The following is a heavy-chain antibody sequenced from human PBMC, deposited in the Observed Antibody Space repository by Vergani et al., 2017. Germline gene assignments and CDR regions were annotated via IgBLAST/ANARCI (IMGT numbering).Heavy chain of an antibody. Sequence: QLQLQESGPGLVKTSETLSLTCTVSGGSISSSRYYWGWIRQPPGKGLEWIGSVFYSGSTYYNPSLKSRVTISIDTSKNQFSLNLKSVTAADTAVYYCASPNYHDSSGYYSFDYWGQGTLVTVSS. CDR2: VFYSGST. J-gene: IGHJ4*02. D-gene: IGHD3-22*01. CDR3: ASPNYHDSSGYYSFDY. CDR1: GGSISSSRYY. V-gene: IGHV4-39*01.